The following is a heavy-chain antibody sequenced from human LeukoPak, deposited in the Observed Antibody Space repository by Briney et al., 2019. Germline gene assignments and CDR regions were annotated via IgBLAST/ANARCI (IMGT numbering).Heavy chain of an antibody. D-gene: IGHD3-10*01. Sequence: PSETLSLTCTVSGGSISSSSYYWGWIRQPPGKGLEWIGSIYYSGSTYYSPSLKSRVTISVDTSKNQFSLKLSSVTAADTAVYYCAGGMVRGVLKDYYYGMDVWGQGTTVTVSS. CDR1: GGSISSSSYY. CDR2: IYYSGST. V-gene: IGHV4-39*01. CDR3: AGGMVRGVLKDYYYGMDV. J-gene: IGHJ6*02.